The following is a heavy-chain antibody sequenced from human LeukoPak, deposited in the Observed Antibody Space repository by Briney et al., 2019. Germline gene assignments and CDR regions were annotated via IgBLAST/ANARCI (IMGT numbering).Heavy chain of an antibody. CDR1: GGSIRGYF. J-gene: IGHJ4*02. CDR3: AMAYSSSWYYFDY. Sequence: SETLSLTCTVSGGSIRGYFWTWVRQPPGKGLEWMGYIYYSGSANYNPSPKSGVTIAVDTSKNKFSLRLSYVTAADTAVYYCAMAYSSSWYYFDYWGQGTLVTVSS. V-gene: IGHV4-59*01. CDR2: IYYSGSA. D-gene: IGHD6-13*01.